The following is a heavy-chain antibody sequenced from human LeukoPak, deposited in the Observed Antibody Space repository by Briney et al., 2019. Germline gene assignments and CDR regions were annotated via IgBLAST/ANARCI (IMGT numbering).Heavy chain of an antibody. CDR3: ARRRGVGATLFDY. Sequence: SETLSLTCTVSGGSTSSYYWSWIRQPPGKGLEWIGYIYYSGSTNYNPSLKSRVTISVDTSKNQFKLSSVTAADTAVCYCARRRGVGATLFDYWGQGTLVTVSS. J-gene: IGHJ4*02. V-gene: IGHV4-59*01. CDR1: GGSTSSYY. D-gene: IGHD1-26*01. CDR2: IYYSGST.